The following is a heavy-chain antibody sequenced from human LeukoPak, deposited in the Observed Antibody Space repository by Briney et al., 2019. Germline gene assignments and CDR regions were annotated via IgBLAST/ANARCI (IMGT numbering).Heavy chain of an antibody. V-gene: IGHV4-59*01. CDR2: IYDSGTT. J-gene: IGHJ3*02. CDR1: GGTFGNYY. D-gene: IGHD2/OR15-2a*01. Sequence: TSETLSLTCTVSGGTFGNYYWSWIRQPPGKGLEWIGYIYDSGTTNYNPSLKSRVTISVDTATNQFSLKLRSVTAADTAVYYCARDFSAAFDIWGQGTMVTVSS. CDR3: ARDFSAAFDI.